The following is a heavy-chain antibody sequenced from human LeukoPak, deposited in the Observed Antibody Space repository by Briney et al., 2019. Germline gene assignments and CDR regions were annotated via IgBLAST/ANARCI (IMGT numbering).Heavy chain of an antibody. CDR2: ISGSGGST. V-gene: IGHV3-23*01. D-gene: IGHD1-26*01. CDR1: GFTFGDYA. J-gene: IGHJ4*02. Sequence: PGRSLRLSCTASGFTFGDYAMSWVRQAPGRGLEWVSAISGSGGSTYYADSVKGRFTISRDNSKNTLYLQMNSLRAEDTAVYYCAKDLAGSGSYSFDYWGQGTLVTVSS. CDR3: AKDLAGSGSYSFDY.